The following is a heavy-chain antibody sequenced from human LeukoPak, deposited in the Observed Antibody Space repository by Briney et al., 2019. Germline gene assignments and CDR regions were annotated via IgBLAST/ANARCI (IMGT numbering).Heavy chain of an antibody. J-gene: IGHJ6*03. Sequence: GASVKVSCKASGYTFTSYYMHWVRQAPGQGLEWMGIINPSGGSTSYAQKFPGRVTMTRDMSTSTVYMELSSLRSEDTAVYYCAAQTRGFGELSTRNYYYYMDVWGKGTTVTVSS. CDR2: INPSGGST. V-gene: IGHV1-46*01. CDR3: AAQTRGFGELSTRNYYYYMDV. CDR1: GYTFTSYY. D-gene: IGHD3-10*01.